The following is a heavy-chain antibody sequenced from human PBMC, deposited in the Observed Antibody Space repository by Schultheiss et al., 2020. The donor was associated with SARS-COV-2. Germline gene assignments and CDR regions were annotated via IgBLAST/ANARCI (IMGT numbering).Heavy chain of an antibody. CDR1: GYSISSGYY. CDR2: IYHSGST. CDR3: ARSVPNLDI. D-gene: IGHD2-2*01. J-gene: IGHJ3*02. V-gene: IGHV4-38-2*01. Sequence: GSLRLSCAVSGYSISSGYYWGWIRQPPGKGLEWIGSIYHSGSTNYNPSLKSRVTISVDTSKNQFSLKLSSVTAADTAVYYCARSVPNLDIWGQGTMVTVSS.